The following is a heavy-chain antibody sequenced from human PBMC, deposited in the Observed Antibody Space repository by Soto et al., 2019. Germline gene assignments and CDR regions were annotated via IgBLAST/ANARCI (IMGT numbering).Heavy chain of an antibody. J-gene: IGHJ4*02. CDR3: ARDKGGGDFDS. CDR1: GFTFNDYY. D-gene: IGHD3-16*01. CDR2: ISSSGSNT. V-gene: IGHV3-11*01. Sequence: QVQLVQSGGGLFKPGESLRLSCVASGFTFNDYYMSWIRQGPGKALEWVSYISSSGSNTYDADSVMGRFTVSRDNAKNSLYLQMNGLRVEDTAMYYCARDKGGGDFDSWGQGTLVSVSS.